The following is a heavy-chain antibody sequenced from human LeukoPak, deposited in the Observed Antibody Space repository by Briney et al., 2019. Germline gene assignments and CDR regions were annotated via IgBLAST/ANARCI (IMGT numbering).Heavy chain of an antibody. J-gene: IGHJ6*03. CDR3: ARGGVSSIAARLKMGDHYYYYYMDV. Sequence: GSSVKVSCKASGGTFSSYAISWVRQAPGQGLEWMGGIIPIFGTANYAQKFQGRVTITADESTSTAYMELSSLRSEDTAVYYCARGGVSSIAARLKMGDHYYYYYMDVWGKGTTVTVSS. V-gene: IGHV1-69*01. D-gene: IGHD6-6*01. CDR1: GGTFSSYA. CDR2: IIPIFGTA.